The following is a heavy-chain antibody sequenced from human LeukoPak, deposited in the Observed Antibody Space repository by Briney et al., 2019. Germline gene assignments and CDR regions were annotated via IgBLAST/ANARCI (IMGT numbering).Heavy chain of an antibody. CDR3: ARDSSGYFGYDAFDI. V-gene: IGHV1-2*02. CDR2: INPNSGGT. J-gene: IGHJ3*02. Sequence: ASVKVSCKASGYTFTGYYMHWVRQAPGQGLEWMGWINPNSGGTNYAQKVQGRVTMTRDTSISTAYMELSRLRSDDTAVYYCARDSSGYFGYDAFDIWGQGTMVTVSS. CDR1: GYTFTGYY. D-gene: IGHD3-22*01.